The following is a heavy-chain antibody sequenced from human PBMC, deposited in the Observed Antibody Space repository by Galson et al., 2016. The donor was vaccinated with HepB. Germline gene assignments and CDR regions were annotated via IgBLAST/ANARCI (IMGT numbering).Heavy chain of an antibody. D-gene: IGHD3-16*01. CDR1: RFTVSSNS. CDR3: ASIVYWGGAYDI. J-gene: IGHJ3*02. Sequence: SLRLSCAASRFTVSSNSMSWVRQAPGKGLEWVSVFSSGDTAYYSDSVMSGFTITRDNSKNTLYLQMTSLRAEDTAVYYCASIVYWGGAYDIWGQGTMVTVSS. V-gene: IGHV3-53*01. CDR2: FSSGDTA.